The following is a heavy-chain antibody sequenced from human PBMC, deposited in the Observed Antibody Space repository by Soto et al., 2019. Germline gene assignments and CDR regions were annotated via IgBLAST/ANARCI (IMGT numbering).Heavy chain of an antibody. CDR3: ARAHGDYNVNGYYFDY. D-gene: IGHD4-17*01. CDR1: GGTFRSYT. CDR2: IIPILGIA. Sequence: ASVKVSCKASGGTFRSYTISWVRQAPGQGLEWMGRIIPILGIANYAQKFQGRVTITADKSTSTAYMELSSLRSEDTAVYYCARAHGDYNVNGYYFDYWGQGTLVTVSS. J-gene: IGHJ4*02. V-gene: IGHV1-69*02.